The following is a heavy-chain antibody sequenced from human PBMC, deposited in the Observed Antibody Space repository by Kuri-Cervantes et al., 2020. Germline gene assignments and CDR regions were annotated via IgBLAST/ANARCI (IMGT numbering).Heavy chain of an antibody. CDR3: AREGYNWNQRGYFDY. Sequence: GGSLRLSCAASGFTFSSYAMRWVRQAPGKGLEWVAVISYDGSNKYYADSVKGRFTISRDNSKNTLYLQMNSLRAEDTAVYYCAREGYNWNQRGYFDYWGQGTLVTVSS. CDR1: GFTFSSYA. V-gene: IGHV3-30-3*01. CDR2: ISYDGSNK. D-gene: IGHD1-20*01. J-gene: IGHJ4*02.